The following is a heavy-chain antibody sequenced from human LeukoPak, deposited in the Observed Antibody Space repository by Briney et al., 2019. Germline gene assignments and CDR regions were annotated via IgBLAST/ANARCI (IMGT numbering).Heavy chain of an antibody. D-gene: IGHD6-19*01. V-gene: IGHV1-18*04. CDR2: ISAYDGNT. Sequence: ASVKVSCKASGYTFTSYGISWVRQAPGQGLEWMGWISAYDGNTNYAQKFQGRVTMTTDTSTSTAYMELRSLRSDDTAVYYCARASSGWHFDYWGQGTLVTVSS. CDR1: GYTFTSYG. J-gene: IGHJ4*02. CDR3: ARASSGWHFDY.